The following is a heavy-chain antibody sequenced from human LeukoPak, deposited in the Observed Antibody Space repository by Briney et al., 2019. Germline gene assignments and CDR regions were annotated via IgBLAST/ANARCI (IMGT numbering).Heavy chain of an antibody. CDR1: GYTFSVFY. J-gene: IGHJ3*02. CDR2: VVPKSGDT. D-gene: IGHD2-15*01. CDR3: TRGVLLQGRGAFDI. Sequence: RASVKVSCKASGYTFSVFYIHWLRQAPGQGLEWMGWVVPKSGDTNIAQKFRDRVTMTRDTSINTAYMEINRLTSDDTAMYYCTRGVLLQGRGAFDIWGQGAMVTVSS. V-gene: IGHV1-2*02.